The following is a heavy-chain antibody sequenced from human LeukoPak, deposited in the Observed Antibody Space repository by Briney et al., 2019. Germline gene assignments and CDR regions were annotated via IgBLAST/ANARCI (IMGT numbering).Heavy chain of an antibody. CDR1: GFTFSSYS. CDR2: ISGSSSSR. CDR3: AKESLLGGKAFYI. Sequence: GGSLRLSCAASGFTFSSYSVNWVRQAPGKGLEWISYISGSSSSRHYADSVKGRFIISRDNAKNSLYLQMNSLRVEDTAVYYCAKESLLGGKAFYIWGQGAMVTVSS. D-gene: IGHD1-26*01. J-gene: IGHJ3*02. V-gene: IGHV3-48*04.